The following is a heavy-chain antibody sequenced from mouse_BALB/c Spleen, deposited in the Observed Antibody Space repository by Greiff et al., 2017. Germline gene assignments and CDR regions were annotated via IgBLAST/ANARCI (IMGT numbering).Heavy chain of an antibody. CDR2: ISSGGSYT. J-gene: IGHJ2*01. CDR3: ARLFITTVPYYFDY. D-gene: IGHD1-1*01. Sequence: DVMLVESGGGLVQPGGSRKLSCAASGFTFSSYGMSWVRQTPDKRLEWVATISSGGSYTYYPDSVKGRFTISRDNAKNTLYLQMSSLKSEDTAMYYCARLFITTVPYYFDYWGQGTTLTVSS. V-gene: IGHV5-6*03. CDR1: GFTFSSYG.